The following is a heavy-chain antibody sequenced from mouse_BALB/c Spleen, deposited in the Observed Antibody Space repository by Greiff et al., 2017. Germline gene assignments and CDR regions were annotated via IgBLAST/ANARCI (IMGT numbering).Heavy chain of an antibody. Sequence: EVQLQQSGAELVKPGASVKLSCTASGFTITDSYMHWVKQRPEQGLEWIGRIDPANGNTKYDPKFQGKATITADTSSNTAYLQLSSLTSEDTAVYYWDRQMMTSGLAYWGQGTLGTVSA. CDR1: GFTITDSY. D-gene: IGHD2-3*01. CDR3: DRQMMTSGLAY. CDR2: IDPANGNT. V-gene: IGHV14-3*02. J-gene: IGHJ3*01.